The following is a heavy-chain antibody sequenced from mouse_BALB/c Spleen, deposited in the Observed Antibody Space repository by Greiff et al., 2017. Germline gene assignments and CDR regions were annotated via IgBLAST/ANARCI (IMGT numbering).Heavy chain of an antibody. CDR3: ARGGYYYGSSFHYFDY. Sequence: DVKLVESGGGLVQPGGSRKLSCAASGFTFSSYAMSWVRQTPEKRLEWVASISSGGSTYYPDSVKGRFTISRDNARNILYLQMSSLRSEDTAMYYCARGGYYYGSSFHYFDYWGQGTTLTVSS. J-gene: IGHJ2*01. V-gene: IGHV5-6-5*01. D-gene: IGHD1-1*01. CDR1: GFTFSSYA. CDR2: ISSGGST.